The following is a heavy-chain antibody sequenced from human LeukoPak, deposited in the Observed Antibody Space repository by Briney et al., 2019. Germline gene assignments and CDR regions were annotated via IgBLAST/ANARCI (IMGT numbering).Heavy chain of an antibody. J-gene: IGHJ3*02. V-gene: IGHV3-33*01. CDR2: IWYDGSNK. CDR3: ARAHGQWLVDAFDI. D-gene: IGHD5-12*01. CDR1: GLTFSSYG. Sequence: GGSLRLSCAASGLTFSSYGMHWVRQAPGKGLEWVAVIWYDGSNKYYADSVKGRFTISRDNSKNTLYLQMNSLRAEDTAVYYCARAHGQWLVDAFDIWGQGTMVTVSS.